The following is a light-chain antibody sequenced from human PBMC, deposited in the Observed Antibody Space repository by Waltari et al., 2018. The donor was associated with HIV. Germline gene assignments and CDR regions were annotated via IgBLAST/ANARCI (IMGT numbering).Light chain of an antibody. CDR2: EVS. CDR3: SSYTSSSTPYV. V-gene: IGLV2-14*01. CDR1: SSDVGGHNY. Sequence: QSALTQPASVSGSPGQSITISCTGTSSDVGGHNYVSWYQQHPGKAPKLMIYEVSNRPSGVSNRFSGSKSGNTASLTISGLQAEDEVDYYCSSYTSSSTPYVFGTGTKVTVL. J-gene: IGLJ1*01.